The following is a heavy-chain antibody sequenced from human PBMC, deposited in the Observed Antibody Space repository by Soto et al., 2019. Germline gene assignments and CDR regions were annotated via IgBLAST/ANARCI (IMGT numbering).Heavy chain of an antibody. CDR1: GFTFSSYA. Sequence: GGSLRLSCAASGFTFSSYAMHWVRQAPGKGLEYVSAISSNGGSTYYANFVKGRFTISRDNSKNTLFLQMGSLRVEDMAVYYFASSPRVEYDYGDYGDNDAFDIWGQGTMVTVSS. J-gene: IGHJ3*02. CDR2: ISSNGGST. D-gene: IGHD4-17*01. CDR3: ASSPRVEYDYGDYGDNDAFDI. V-gene: IGHV3-64*01.